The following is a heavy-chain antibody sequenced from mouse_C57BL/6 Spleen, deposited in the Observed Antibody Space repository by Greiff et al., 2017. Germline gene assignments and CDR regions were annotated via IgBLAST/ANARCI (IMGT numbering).Heavy chain of an antibody. V-gene: IGHV1-55*01. CDR2: IYPGSGST. D-gene: IGHD2-4*01. Sequence: QVQLQQPGAELVKPGASVKMSCKASGYTFTSYWITWVKQRPGQGLEWIGDIYPGSGSTNYNETFKSKATLTVDTSSSTAYMQPSSLTSEDSAVYYCARYKGIYYDYDGVAYWGQGTLVTVSA. CDR1: GYTFTSYW. CDR3: ARYKGIYYDYDGVAY. J-gene: IGHJ3*01.